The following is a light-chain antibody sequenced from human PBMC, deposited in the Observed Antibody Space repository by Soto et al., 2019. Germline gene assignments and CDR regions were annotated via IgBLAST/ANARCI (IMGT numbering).Light chain of an antibody. CDR2: GNN. V-gene: IGLV1-40*01. CDR3: QSYDSSLRAWV. CDR1: SSNIGAGYD. Sequence: QSVLTQPPSVSGAPGQRVTISCTGSSSNIGAGYDVHWYQQLPGTAPRLLIFGNNNRPSGVPDRFSGSKSGTSASLAITGLQAGDEADYYCQSYDSSLRAWVFGGGTKLTVL. J-gene: IGLJ3*02.